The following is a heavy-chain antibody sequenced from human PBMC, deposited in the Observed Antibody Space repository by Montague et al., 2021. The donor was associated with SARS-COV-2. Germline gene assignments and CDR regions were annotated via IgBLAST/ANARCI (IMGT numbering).Heavy chain of an antibody. D-gene: IGHD3-9*01. Sequence: TLSLTCAVYGGSFSNHYWSWIRQPPGKGLGWIGYIYYSGSTYYNPSLKSRVTISVDTSKNQFSLKLSSVTAADTAVYYCARAFDWLSITRYWYFDLWGRGTLVTVSS. CDR2: IYYSGST. J-gene: IGHJ2*01. CDR1: GGSFSNHY. CDR3: ARAFDWLSITRYWYFDL. V-gene: IGHV4-30-4*08.